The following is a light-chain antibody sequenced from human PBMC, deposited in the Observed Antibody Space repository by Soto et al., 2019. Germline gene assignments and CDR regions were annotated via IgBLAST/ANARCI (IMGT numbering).Light chain of an antibody. CDR1: QSISSY. V-gene: IGKV1-39*01. Sequence: DIQMTQSPSSLSASVGDRVTITCRASQSISSYLNWYQQKPGKAPKLLIYAASSLQSGVPSRFSSSGSATAFTLTISSLQPEDFATYYCQQSYSTLSWTFGQGTKVEIK. CDR2: AAS. J-gene: IGKJ1*01. CDR3: QQSYSTLSWT.